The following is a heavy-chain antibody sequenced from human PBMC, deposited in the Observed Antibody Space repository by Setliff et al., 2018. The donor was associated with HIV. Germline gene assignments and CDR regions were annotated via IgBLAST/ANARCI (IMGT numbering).Heavy chain of an antibody. J-gene: IGHJ4*02. D-gene: IGHD1-26*01. CDR3: AREPSGSGNYFYFDY. Sequence: ASVKVSCKASGYTFTSYYMHWVRQAPGQGLEWMGIIYPSDGRTTYAQEFQGRVTMTRDTSTSTVYMELSSLRSEDTAVYYCAREPSGSGNYFYFDYWGQGTLITVSS. CDR2: IYPSDGRT. V-gene: IGHV1-46*01. CDR1: GYTFTSYY.